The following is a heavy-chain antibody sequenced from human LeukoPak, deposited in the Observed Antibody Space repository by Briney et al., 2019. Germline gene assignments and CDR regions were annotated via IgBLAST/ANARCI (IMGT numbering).Heavy chain of an antibody. CDR2: IMPLFGTA. D-gene: IGHD4-17*01. J-gene: IGHJ5*02. CDR1: GATFNNSA. Sequence: SVKVSCKTAGATFNNSAISWVRQAPGQGLEWLGGIMPLFGTAGYAQKFQGRVTITKDESTRTVYLELTSLTSDDTAVYYCARDVHGDYGSGWFDPWGQGTLVSVSS. CDR3: ARDVHGDYGSGWFDP. V-gene: IGHV1-69*05.